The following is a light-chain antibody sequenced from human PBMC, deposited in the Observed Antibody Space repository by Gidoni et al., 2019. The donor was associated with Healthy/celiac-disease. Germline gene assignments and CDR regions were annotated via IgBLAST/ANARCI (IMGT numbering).Light chain of an antibody. V-gene: IGLV1-47*01. J-gene: IGLJ3*02. CDR1: SSNIGSNY. CDR3: AAWDASLSWV. CDR2: RNN. Sequence: QSVLTQPPSASGTPGQRVTISCSGSSSNIGSNYVYWYKQLPGTAPKLLIYRNNQRPSGVPDRFSVSKSGTSASLAISVLRSEDEADYYCAAWDASLSWVFGGGTKLTVL.